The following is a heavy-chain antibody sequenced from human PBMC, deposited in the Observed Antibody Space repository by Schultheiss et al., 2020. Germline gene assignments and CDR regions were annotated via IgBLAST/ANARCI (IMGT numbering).Heavy chain of an antibody. D-gene: IGHD6-13*01. CDR2: IFYSGST. V-gene: IGHV4-39*02. CDR1: GGSIRSSTHY. CDR3: ARDSPSPSYSSSWYVKDAFDI. J-gene: IGHJ3*02. Sequence: SETLSLTCTVSGGSIRSSTHYWGWIRQPPGKGLEWIATIFYSGSTYYNPSLKSRVTISVDTSRNHFSLKLSSVTAADTAVYYCARDSPSPSYSSSWYVKDAFDIWGQGTMVTVS.